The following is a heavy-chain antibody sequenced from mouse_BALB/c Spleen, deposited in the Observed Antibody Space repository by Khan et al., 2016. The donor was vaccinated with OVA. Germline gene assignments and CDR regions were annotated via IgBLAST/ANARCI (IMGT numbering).Heavy chain of an antibody. CDR2: IDPSDSET. V-gene: IGHV1S126*01. CDR3: ARGYDGSSSDY. Sequence: QVQLQQSGPQLVRPGASVKISCKASGYSFTSYWMHWVKQRPGQGLEWIGMIDPSDSETRLNQKFKDKATLTVDKSSSTAYMQLSSPTSEDSAASYCARGYDGSSSDYWGQGTTLTVSS. J-gene: IGHJ2*01. D-gene: IGHD1-1*01. CDR1: GYSFTSYW.